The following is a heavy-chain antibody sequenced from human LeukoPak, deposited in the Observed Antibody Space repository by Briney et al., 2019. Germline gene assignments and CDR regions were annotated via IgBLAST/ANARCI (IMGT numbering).Heavy chain of an antibody. D-gene: IGHD5-12*01. J-gene: IGHJ3*02. Sequence: GGSLRLSCAASGFTFSSYAMSWVRQAPGKGLEWVSAISGSGGSTYYADSVKGRFTISRDNSKNSLYLQMNSLRAEDTALYYCAKDRGHIVATHAFDIWGQGTMVTVSS. CDR2: ISGSGGST. CDR1: GFTFSSYA. CDR3: AKDRGHIVATHAFDI. V-gene: IGHV3-23*01.